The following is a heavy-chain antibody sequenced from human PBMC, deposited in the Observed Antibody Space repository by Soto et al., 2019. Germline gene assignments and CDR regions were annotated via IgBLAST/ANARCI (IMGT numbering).Heavy chain of an antibody. CDR2: INSDGSST. CDR3: ARERKTSKVTTKLELLDY. V-gene: IGHV3-74*01. CDR1: GFTFSSYW. Sequence: GGSLRLSCAASGFTFSSYWMHWVRQAPGKGLVWVSRINSDGSSTSYADSVKGRFTISRDNAKNTLYLQMNSLRAEDTAVYYCARERKTSKVTTKLELLDYWGQGTLVTVSS. D-gene: IGHD4-17*01. J-gene: IGHJ4*02.